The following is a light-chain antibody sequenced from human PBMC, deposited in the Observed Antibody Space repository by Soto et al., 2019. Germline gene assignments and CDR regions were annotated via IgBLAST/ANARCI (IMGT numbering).Light chain of an antibody. Sequence: QSVLAQPPSASGTPGQRVTISCSGSSSNIGSNAVNWYQHLPGTAPKLLIFTDSQRPSGVPDRFSGSRSGTSASLAISGLQSEDEADYYCASWDGSLIGHVFGTRTKVTVL. CDR1: SSNIGSNA. CDR3: ASWDGSLIGHV. CDR2: TDS. J-gene: IGLJ1*01. V-gene: IGLV1-44*01.